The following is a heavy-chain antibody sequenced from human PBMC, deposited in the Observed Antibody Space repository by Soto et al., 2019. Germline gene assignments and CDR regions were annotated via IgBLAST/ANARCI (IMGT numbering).Heavy chain of an antibody. CDR2: IKSKTDGGTT. Sequence: EVQLVESGGGLVKPGGSLRLSCAASGFTFSNAWMSWVRQAPGKGLEWVGRIKSKTDGGTTDYAAPVKGRCTISRDDSTNTLYLKMNRLKTEDTAVYYCTTEGIVVVEGLDAFDIWGQGTMVTVSS. CDR3: TTEGIVVVEGLDAFDI. J-gene: IGHJ3*02. D-gene: IGHD3-22*01. V-gene: IGHV3-15*01. CDR1: GFTFSNAW.